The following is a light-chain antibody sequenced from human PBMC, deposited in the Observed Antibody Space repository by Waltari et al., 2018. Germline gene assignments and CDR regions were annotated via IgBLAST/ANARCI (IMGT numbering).Light chain of an antibody. V-gene: IGLV3-21*04. CDR2: YDS. J-gene: IGLJ1*01. CDR3: QVWDANTDPGV. Sequence: SYVLTQPPPVSVAPGKTASITCGGNNIESKRVHWYQQKPGQAPILVISYDSDRPSGIPERFSGSNSGNTATLTISRVEAGDEADYYCQVWDANTDPGVFGTGTEVTVL. CDR1: NIESKR.